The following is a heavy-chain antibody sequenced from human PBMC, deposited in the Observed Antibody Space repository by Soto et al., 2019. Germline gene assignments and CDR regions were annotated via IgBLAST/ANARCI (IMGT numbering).Heavy chain of an antibody. CDR1: GFICSSYD. CDR3: AKATANGGGAFDI. CDR2: ILVDGRT. V-gene: IGHV3-23*01. Sequence: MRLSCAASGFICSSYDMSWVRQAPGKGLEWVSTILVDGRTFYVDSVKGRFTISRDTSQXXXXLXMXSXTXGXTALXYCAKATANGGGAFDICGQGTMVTGSS. J-gene: IGHJ3*02. D-gene: IGHD2-8*01.